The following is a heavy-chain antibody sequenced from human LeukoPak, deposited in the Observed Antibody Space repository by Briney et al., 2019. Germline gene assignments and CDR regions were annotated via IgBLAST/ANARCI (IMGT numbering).Heavy chain of an antibody. CDR2: INHSGST. V-gene: IGHV4-34*01. J-gene: IGHJ6*03. CDR3: ARLNYYGSGSYYYYYYMDV. Sequence: PSETLSLTCAVYGGSFSGYYWSWIRQPPGKGLEWIGEINHSGSTNYNPSLKSRVTISVDTSKNQFSLKLSSVTAADTAVYYCARLNYYGSGSYYYYYYMDVWGKGTTVTVSS. D-gene: IGHD3-10*01. CDR1: GGSFSGYY.